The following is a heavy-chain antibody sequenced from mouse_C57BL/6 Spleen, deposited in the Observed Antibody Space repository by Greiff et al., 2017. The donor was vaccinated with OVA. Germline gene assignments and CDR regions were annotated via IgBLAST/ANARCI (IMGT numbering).Heavy chain of an antibody. CDR1: GYTFTSYW. D-gene: IGHD2-3*01. J-gene: IGHJ2*01. Sequence: VMLVESGAELAKPGASVKLSCKASGYTFTSYWLHWVKQRPGQGLEWIGYINPSSGYTKYNQKFKDKATLTADKSSSTAYMQLSSLTYEDSAVYYCARWLLTRYFDYWGQGTTLTVSS. V-gene: IGHV1-7*01. CDR3: ARWLLTRYFDY. CDR2: INPSSGYT.